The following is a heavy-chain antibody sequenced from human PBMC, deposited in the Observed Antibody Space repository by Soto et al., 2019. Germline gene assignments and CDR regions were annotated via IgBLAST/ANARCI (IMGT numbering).Heavy chain of an antibody. CDR3: ARGRGGDAFDI. CDR2: INHSGST. J-gene: IGHJ3*02. D-gene: IGHD3-3*01. V-gene: IGHV4-34*01. CDR1: GGSFSGYY. Sequence: QVQLQQWGAGLLKPSETLSLTCAVYGGSFSGYYWSWIRQPPGKGLEWIGEINHSGSTNYNPSLKSRVNITVDTSTNHFSLKLSSVTAADTAVYYCARGRGGDAFDIWGQGTMVTVSS.